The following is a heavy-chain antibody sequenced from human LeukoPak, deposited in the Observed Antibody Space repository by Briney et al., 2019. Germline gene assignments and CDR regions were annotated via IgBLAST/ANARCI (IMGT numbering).Heavy chain of an antibody. CDR1: GYTFTTFG. CDR3: VRGPRSYADY. D-gene: IGHD3-16*01. Sequence: ASVKVSCKASGYTFTTFGISWVRQAPGQGLEWMGWISAYNANINYAQKFQGRVTMTTDTSTNTAYMELRSLRSDDTAVYYCVRGPRSYADYWGQGTLVTVSS. CDR2: ISAYNANI. J-gene: IGHJ4*02. V-gene: IGHV1-18*01.